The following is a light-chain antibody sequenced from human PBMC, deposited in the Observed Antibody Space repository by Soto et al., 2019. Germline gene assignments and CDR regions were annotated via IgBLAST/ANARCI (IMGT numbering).Light chain of an antibody. CDR3: QKYSSVPV. V-gene: IGKV1-27*01. CDR1: QGIMHF. Sequence: DIQMTQSPTSLSASVGDRVTITCRASQGIMHFVAWYQQKPGKAPKLLIYAASTSQSGVPSRFSGSGSGTDFTLTINSLQPEDVATYSCQKYSSVPVFGPGTKVEIK. CDR2: AAS. J-gene: IGKJ3*01.